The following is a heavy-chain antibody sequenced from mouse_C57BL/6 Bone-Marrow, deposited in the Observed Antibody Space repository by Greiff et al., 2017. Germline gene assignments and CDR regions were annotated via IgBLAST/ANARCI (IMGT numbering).Heavy chain of an antibody. Sequence: VQVVESGPGLVQPSQSLSITCTVSGFSLTSYGVHWVRQSPGKGLEWLGVIWRGGSTDYNAAFMSRLSITKDNSKSQVFFKMNSLQADDTAIYYCAKTYYSNYRWYFDVWGTGTTVTVSS. J-gene: IGHJ1*03. V-gene: IGHV2-5*01. CDR1: GFSLTSYG. CDR3: AKTYYSNYRWYFDV. D-gene: IGHD2-5*01. CDR2: IWRGGST.